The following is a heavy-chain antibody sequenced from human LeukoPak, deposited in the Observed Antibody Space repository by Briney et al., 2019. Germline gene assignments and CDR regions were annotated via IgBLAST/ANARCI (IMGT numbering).Heavy chain of an antibody. Sequence: ASVSVSYKASGYTFTSYGISWVRQAPGQGLEWMGWISAYNGNTNYAQKFQGRVTITADESTSTAYLELSSLRSEDTAVYYCAGQDGDTIPEYWFDPWGQGTLVTVSS. CDR1: GYTFTSYG. D-gene: IGHD5-18*01. CDR3: AGQDGDTIPEYWFDP. V-gene: IGHV1-18*01. J-gene: IGHJ5*02. CDR2: ISAYNGNT.